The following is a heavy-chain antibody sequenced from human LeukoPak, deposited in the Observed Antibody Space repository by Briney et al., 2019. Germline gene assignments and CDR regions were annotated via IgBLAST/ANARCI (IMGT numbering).Heavy chain of an antibody. CDR2: INHSGST. CDR3: ARGPPRGYSYGYVLGYFDY. J-gene: IGHJ4*02. V-gene: IGHV4-34*01. CDR1: GGSFSGYY. Sequence: SETLSLTCAVYGGSFSGYYWSWIRQPPGKGLEWIGEINHSGSTNYNPSLKSRVTISVDTSKNQFSLKLSSVTAADTAVYYCARGPPRGYSYGYVLGYFDYWGQGTLVTVSS. D-gene: IGHD5-18*01.